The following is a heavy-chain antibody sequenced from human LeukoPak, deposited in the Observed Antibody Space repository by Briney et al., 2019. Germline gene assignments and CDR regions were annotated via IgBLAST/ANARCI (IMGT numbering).Heavy chain of an antibody. J-gene: IGHJ4*02. Sequence: SETLSLTCTVSGGSISSSSYYWGWIRQPPGKGLEWIGSIYYSGSTYYNPSLKSRVTISVDTSKNQFSLKLSSVTAADTAVYYCARTGDPFYWGQGTLVTVSS. D-gene: IGHD7-27*01. V-gene: IGHV4-39*07. CDR3: ARTGDPFY. CDR2: IYYSGST. CDR1: GGSISSSSYY.